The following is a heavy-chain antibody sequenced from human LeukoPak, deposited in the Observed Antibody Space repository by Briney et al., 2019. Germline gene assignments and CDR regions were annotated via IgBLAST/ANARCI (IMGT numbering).Heavy chain of an antibody. CDR2: INHSGST. J-gene: IGHJ4*02. Sequence: SETLSLTCAVYGGSFSGYYWSWIRQPPGKGLEWIGEINHSGSTNYNPSLKSRVTISVDTSKNQFSLKLSSVTAADTAVYYCARGVLRYFDWSPMPDYRGQGTLVTVSS. V-gene: IGHV4-34*01. CDR3: ARGVLRYFDWSPMPDY. CDR1: GGSFSGYY. D-gene: IGHD3-9*01.